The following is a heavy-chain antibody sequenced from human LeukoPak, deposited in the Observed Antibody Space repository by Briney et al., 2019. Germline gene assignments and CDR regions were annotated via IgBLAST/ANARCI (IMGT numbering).Heavy chain of an antibody. CDR1: GFTFSIYA. Sequence: GGSLRLSCATSGFTFSIYAMTWVRQAPGKGLEWVSTISGSGGSTYYADSVKGRFTISRDNSKNTLYLQMNRLRAEDTAVYYCAKESTVNPGNVNWFDTWGQGTLVTVSS. CDR3: AKESTVNPGNVNWFDT. J-gene: IGHJ5*02. D-gene: IGHD4-17*01. CDR2: ISGSGGST. V-gene: IGHV3-23*01.